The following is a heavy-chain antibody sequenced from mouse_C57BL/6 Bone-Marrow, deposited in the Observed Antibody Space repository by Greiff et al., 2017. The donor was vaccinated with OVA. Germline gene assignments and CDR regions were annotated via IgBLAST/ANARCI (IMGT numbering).Heavy chain of an antibody. J-gene: IGHJ4*01. CDR1: GYTFTSYW. D-gene: IGHD4-1*02. CDR3: AQLGRGYFYYAMDY. V-gene: IGHV1-64*01. CDR2: IHPNSGST. Sequence: QVQLQQPGAELVKPGASVKLSCQASGYTFTSYWMHWVKQRPGQGLEWIGMIHPNSGSTNYNEKFKSKATLTVDKSSSTAYMQLSSLTSEDSAVYYCAQLGRGYFYYAMDYWGQGTSVTVSS.